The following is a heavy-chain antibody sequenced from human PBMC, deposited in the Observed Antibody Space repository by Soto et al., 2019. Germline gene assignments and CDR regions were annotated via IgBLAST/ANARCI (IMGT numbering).Heavy chain of an antibody. V-gene: IGHV4-34*01. CDR3: ARGLVVVAATSADWFDP. D-gene: IGHD2-15*01. J-gene: IGHJ5*02. CDR2: INHSGST. Sequence: QVQLQQWGAGLLKPSETLSLTCAVYGGSFSGYYWSWIRQPPGKGLEWIGEINHSGSTNYNPSLKSRVTLSVDTSKNQFSLKLSSVTAADTAVYYCARGLVVVAATSADWFDPWGQGTLVTVSS. CDR1: GGSFSGYY.